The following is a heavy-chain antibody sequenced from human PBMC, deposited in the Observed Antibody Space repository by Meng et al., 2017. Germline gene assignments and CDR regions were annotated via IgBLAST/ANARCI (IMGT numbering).Heavy chain of an antibody. J-gene: IGHJ4*02. D-gene: IGHD6-13*01. Sequence: VRLGAPGWCLFRPGGSWSRCCVASVLRVTGAWMSWVRQAPGKGLEWVGRIKRNRDGGTIDYAARVKGRFTISRDESKNTLYLQMDSLITEDTAVYFCATGAAAADHWGQGTLVTVSS. V-gene: IGHV3-15*01. CDR2: IKRNRDGGTI. CDR1: VLRVTGAW. CDR3: ATGAAAADH.